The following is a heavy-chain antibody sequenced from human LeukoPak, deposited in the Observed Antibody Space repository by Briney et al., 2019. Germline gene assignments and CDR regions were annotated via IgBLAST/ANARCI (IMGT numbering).Heavy chain of an antibody. V-gene: IGHV3-30*04. Sequence: PGGSLRLSCAASGFTFSSYAMHWVRQAPGKGLEWVAVISYDGSNKYYADSVKGRFTISRDNSKNTLYLQMNSLRAEDTAVYYCAKRVVAAIFGSYYFDYWGQGTLVTVSS. CDR1: GFTFSSYA. J-gene: IGHJ4*02. CDR2: ISYDGSNK. CDR3: AKRVVAAIFGSYYFDY. D-gene: IGHD2-15*01.